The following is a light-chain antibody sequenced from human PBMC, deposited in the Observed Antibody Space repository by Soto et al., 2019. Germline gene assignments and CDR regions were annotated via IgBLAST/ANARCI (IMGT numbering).Light chain of an antibody. CDR1: QSVSSF. J-gene: IGKJ4*01. Sequence: EIVLTQSPATLSLSPGKRATLSCRASQSVSSFLAWYQHKPGQTPRLLIYDTSTRATGVPTRFSGSRSGAEFTLTINSLQSEDFAVYYCQPYNNWPLTFGGGTKVDIK. CDR2: DTS. V-gene: IGKV3-15*01. CDR3: QPYNNWPLT.